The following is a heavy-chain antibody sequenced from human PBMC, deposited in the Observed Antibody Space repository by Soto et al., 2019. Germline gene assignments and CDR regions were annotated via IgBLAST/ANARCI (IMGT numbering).Heavy chain of an antibody. V-gene: IGHV1-2*02. CDR1: GYTFTGYY. Sequence: QVQLVQSGAEVKKPGASVKVFCKASGYTFTGYYMHWVRQAPGQGLEWMGWINPNSGGTNYAQKFQGRVTMTRDTSISTAYMELSRLRSDDTAVYYCARGGITMVRGVIFGLNYYYYGMDVWGQGTTVTVSS. D-gene: IGHD3-10*01. CDR3: ARGGITMVRGVIFGLNYYYYGMDV. CDR2: INPNSGGT. J-gene: IGHJ6*02.